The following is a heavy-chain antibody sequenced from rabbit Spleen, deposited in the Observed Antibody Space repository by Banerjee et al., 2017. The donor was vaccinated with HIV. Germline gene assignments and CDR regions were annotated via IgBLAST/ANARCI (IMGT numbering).Heavy chain of an antibody. CDR1: GFSFSNSYD. V-gene: IGHV1S45*01. CDR2: IYTGNGKT. J-gene: IGHJ4*01. Sequence: QEQLVESGGGLVKPGASLTLTCTASGFSFSNSYDMCWVRQAPGKGLEWIGCIYTGNGKTYYASWAKGRFTISKSSSTTVTLQMTSLTAADTATYFCARDLVTVIGWNFNLWGPGTLVTVS. CDR3: ARDLVTVIGWNFNL. D-gene: IGHD1-1*01.